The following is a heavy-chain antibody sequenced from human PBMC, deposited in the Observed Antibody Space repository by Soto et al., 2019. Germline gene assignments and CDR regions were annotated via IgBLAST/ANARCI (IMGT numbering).Heavy chain of an antibody. V-gene: IGHV1-8*02. D-gene: IGHD6-13*01. CDR1: GYTFINFD. J-gene: IGHJ5*02. CDR3: ARMESAGRLNWLDP. Sequence: ASVKVSCKASGYTFINFDISWVRQAAGQGLEWLGWMNPGSGKTGYASKFQGRVAMTRDASTGTSHLELSSLTSDDTAVYYCARMESAGRLNWLDPGGQGTIVTVFS. CDR2: MNPGSGKT.